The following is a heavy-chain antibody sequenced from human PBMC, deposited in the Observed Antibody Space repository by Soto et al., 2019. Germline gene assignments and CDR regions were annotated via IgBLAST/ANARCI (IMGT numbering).Heavy chain of an antibody. V-gene: IGHV3-33*05. CDR1: GFRFASYG. CDR2: IINDGSKK. Sequence: GGSLRLSCVASGFRFASYGFHWVRQAPGKGLEWVAVIINDGSKKNHADSVKDRFTISRDNSKNTLYLQMDSLRAGDTALYYCARDDIGAPNAFDMWGQGTMVTVSS. J-gene: IGHJ3*02. D-gene: IGHD2-15*01. CDR3: ARDDIGAPNAFDM.